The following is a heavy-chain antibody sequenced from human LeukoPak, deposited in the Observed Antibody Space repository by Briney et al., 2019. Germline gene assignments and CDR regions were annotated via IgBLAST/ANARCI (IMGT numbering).Heavy chain of an antibody. CDR1: GFTFSSYA. D-gene: IGHD1-20*01. Sequence: GRSLRLSCAASGFTFSSYAMHWVRQAPGKGLEWVAVISYDGSNKYYADSVKGRFTISRDNSKNTLYLQMNSLRAEDTALYYCAKGRYYITGAGGYWGQGTLVTVSS. CDR2: ISYDGSNK. CDR3: AKGRYYITGAGGY. V-gene: IGHV3-30-3*01. J-gene: IGHJ4*02.